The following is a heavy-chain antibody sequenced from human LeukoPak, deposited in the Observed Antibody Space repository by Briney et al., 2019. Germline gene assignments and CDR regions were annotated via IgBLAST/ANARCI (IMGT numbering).Heavy chain of an antibody. V-gene: IGHV1-2*02. CDR2: INPNSGGT. CDR1: GYTFTGYY. Sequence: ASVKVSCKASGYTFTGYYMHWVRQAPGQGLEWMGWINPNSGGTNYAQKFQGRVTMTRDTSISTAYMELSRLRSDDTAVYYCVRDRGARGHYYMDVWGKGTTVTVSS. D-gene: IGHD3-10*01. CDR3: VRDRGARGHYYMDV. J-gene: IGHJ6*03.